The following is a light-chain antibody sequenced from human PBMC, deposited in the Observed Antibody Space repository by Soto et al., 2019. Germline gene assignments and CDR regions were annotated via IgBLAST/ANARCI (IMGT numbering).Light chain of an antibody. CDR2: ANN. Sequence: QSVLTQPPSVSGTPGQRVSISCSGGRSNIGINAVDWYQQLPGTAPKLLIYANNQRPSGVPDRFSGSKSGTSASLAINGLQSDDEAHYYCAAWDDSLNGLVFGGGTKLTVL. V-gene: IGLV1-44*01. CDR1: RSNIGINA. J-gene: IGLJ2*01. CDR3: AAWDDSLNGLV.